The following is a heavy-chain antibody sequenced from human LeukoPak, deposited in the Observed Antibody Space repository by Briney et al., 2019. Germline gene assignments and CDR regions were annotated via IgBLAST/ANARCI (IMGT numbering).Heavy chain of an antibody. V-gene: IGHV3-23*01. D-gene: IGHD6-19*01. CDR1: GFTFSSYG. Sequence: PGGSLRLSCAASGFTFSSYGMSWVRQAPGKGLEWVSAISGSGGSTYYADSVKGRFTISRDNSKNTLYLQMNSLRAEDTAVYYCAKDQRQWLDTIDYWGQGTLVTVSS. CDR2: ISGSGGST. J-gene: IGHJ4*02. CDR3: AKDQRQWLDTIDY.